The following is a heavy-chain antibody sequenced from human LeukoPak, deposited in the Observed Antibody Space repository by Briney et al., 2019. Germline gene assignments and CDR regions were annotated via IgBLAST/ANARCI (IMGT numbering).Heavy chain of an antibody. CDR3: SKDVVTAAI. V-gene: IGHV3-23*01. Sequence: GGSLRLSCAASGFTFSSYAMSWVCQAPGKGLEWVSTIGGNGGSTYYADSVKGRFTISRDNSKDTLYLQMNSLRGEDTAVYYCSKDVVTAAIWGQGTLVTVSS. D-gene: IGHD4-23*01. CDR1: GFTFSSYA. CDR2: IGGNGGST. J-gene: IGHJ4*02.